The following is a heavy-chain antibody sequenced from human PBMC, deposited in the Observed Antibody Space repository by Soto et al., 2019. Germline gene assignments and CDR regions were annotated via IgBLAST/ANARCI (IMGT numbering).Heavy chain of an antibody. J-gene: IGHJ4*02. CDR3: ATFWTDLDY. CDR1: GGSISSYY. Sequence: SETLSLTCTVSGGSISSYYWSWIRQPPGKGLEWIGYIYYSGSTNYNPSLKSRVTISIDTSMKQFSLKLSSVTAADTAVYYCATFWTDLDYWGQGTLVTVS. D-gene: IGHD1-1*01. V-gene: IGHV4-59*01. CDR2: IYYSGST.